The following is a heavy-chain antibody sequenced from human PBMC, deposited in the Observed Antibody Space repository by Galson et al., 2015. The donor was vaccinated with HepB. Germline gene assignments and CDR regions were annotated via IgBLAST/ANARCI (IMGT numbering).Heavy chain of an antibody. CDR2: IWHDGSKK. CDR1: GFTFRSFG. Sequence: SLRLSCAVSGFTFRSFGMHWVRQAPGKGLEWVAVIWHDGSKKYYVDSVKGRFTISRDNSKNALYLQMNSLRVDDTAVYYCARDIGSYGYSDYWGQGNLVTVTS. CDR3: ARDIGSYGYSDY. V-gene: IGHV3-33*01. J-gene: IGHJ4*02. D-gene: IGHD3-16*01.